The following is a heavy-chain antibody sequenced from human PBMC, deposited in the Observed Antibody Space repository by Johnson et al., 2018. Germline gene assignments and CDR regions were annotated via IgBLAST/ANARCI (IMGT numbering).Heavy chain of an antibody. V-gene: IGHV3-30*18. CDR3: AKDRPPALDAYYYYGRGV. CDR2: ISYDGSNK. CDR1: GFTFSSYG. J-gene: IGHJ6*02. Sequence: QVQLVESGGGVVQPGRSLRLSCEASGFTFSSYGMHWVRQAPGKGLEWVAVISYDGSNKFYADSVKGRFTISRDNSKNTLYLQMNSLRAEDTAVYYCAKDRPPALDAYYYYGRGVWGQGTTVTVSS. D-gene: IGHD2-8*01.